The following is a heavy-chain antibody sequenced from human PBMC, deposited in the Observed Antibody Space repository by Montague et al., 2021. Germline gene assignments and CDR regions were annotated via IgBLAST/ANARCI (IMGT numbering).Heavy chain of an antibody. CDR2: IQTDGTST. V-gene: IGHV3-74*01. CDR3: ARVGLGGGPNFDY. CDR1: GFAFSNYW. J-gene: IGHJ4*02. D-gene: IGHD1-26*01. Sequence: SLRLSCAVSGFAFSNYWMHWVRQAPGKGLVWVSRIQTDGTSTDYADSVKGRFTISRDNAKSMLYLQMNSLRAEDTAVYYCARVGLGGGPNFDYWGQGTLVTVSS.